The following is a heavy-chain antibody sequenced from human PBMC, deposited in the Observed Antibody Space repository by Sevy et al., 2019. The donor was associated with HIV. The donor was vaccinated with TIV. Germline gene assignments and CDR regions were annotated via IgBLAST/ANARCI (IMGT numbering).Heavy chain of an antibody. CDR2: INANSGGT. CDR1: GYTFTGYY. J-gene: IGHJ5*02. Sequence: ASVKVSCKASGYTFTGYYMHWVRQAPGQGLEWMGWINANSGGTKYAQNFQGRVYMTRDTSISTAYMELSRLRSDDTAVYYCAREPVYCSGVTCKPGGWFDPWGQGTLVTVSS. CDR3: AREPVYCSGVTCKPGGWFDP. V-gene: IGHV1-2*02. D-gene: IGHD2-15*01.